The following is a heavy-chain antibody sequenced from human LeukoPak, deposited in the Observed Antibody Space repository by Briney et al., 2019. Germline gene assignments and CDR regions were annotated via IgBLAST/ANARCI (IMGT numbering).Heavy chain of an antibody. J-gene: IGHJ4*02. CDR1: GYTFTSYD. D-gene: IGHD3-16*01. V-gene: IGHV1-8*03. CDR2: MSPNSGNA. Sequence: GASVKVSCKASGYTFTSYDINWVRQATGQGLEWMGWMSPNSGNAGDVQKFQGRVTITRTTSIGTAYMKLSSLRSEDTAVYYCAILGGGTAYFGYWGQGTLVTVSS. CDR3: AILGGGTAYFGY.